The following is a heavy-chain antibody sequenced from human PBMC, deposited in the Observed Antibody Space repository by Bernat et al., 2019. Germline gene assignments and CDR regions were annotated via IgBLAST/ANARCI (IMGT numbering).Heavy chain of an antibody. CDR3: ASPLIAAAGTDY. Sequence: QVQLVESGGGVVQPGRSLRLSCAASGFTFSSYAMHWVRQAPGKGLEWVAVISYDGSNQYYADSVKGRFTISRDNSKNTLYLQMNSLRAEDTAVYYCASPLIAAAGTDYWGQGTLVTVSS. V-gene: IGHV3-30*04. J-gene: IGHJ4*02. CDR2: ISYDGSNQ. CDR1: GFTFSSYA. D-gene: IGHD6-13*01.